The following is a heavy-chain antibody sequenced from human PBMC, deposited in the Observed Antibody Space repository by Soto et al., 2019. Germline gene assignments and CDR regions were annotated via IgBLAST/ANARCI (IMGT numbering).Heavy chain of an antibody. CDR1: GGTFSSYA. Sequence: QVQLVQSGAEVKKPGSSVKVSCKASGGTFSSYAISWVRQAPGQGLEWMGGIIPIFGTANYAQKLQGRVTITADEATSTAYMELSSLRSEDTAVYYCASTSGSGWTYYYYGMDVWGQGTTVTVSS. CDR2: IIPIFGTA. CDR3: ASTSGSGWTYYYYGMDV. J-gene: IGHJ6*02. V-gene: IGHV1-69*01. D-gene: IGHD6-19*01.